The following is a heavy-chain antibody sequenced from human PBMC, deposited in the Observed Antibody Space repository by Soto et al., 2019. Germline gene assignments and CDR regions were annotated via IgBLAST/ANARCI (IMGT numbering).Heavy chain of an antibody. CDR3: ARVFFYFLAGRRVAFYY. V-gene: IGHV1-69*02. CDR2: IIPILGIA. J-gene: IGHJ4*02. CDR1: GGTFSSYT. Sequence: ASVKVSCKASGGTFSSYTISWVRQAPGQGLEWMGRIIPILGIANYAQKFQGRVTITADKSTSTAYMELSSLRSEDTAVYYCARVFFYFLAGRRVAFYYWSRGTLVT. D-gene: IGHD3-9*01.